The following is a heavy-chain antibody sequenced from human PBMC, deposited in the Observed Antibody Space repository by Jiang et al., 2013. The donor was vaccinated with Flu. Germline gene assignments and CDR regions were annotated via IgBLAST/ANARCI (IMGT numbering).Heavy chain of an antibody. D-gene: IGHD2-21*01. J-gene: IGHJ4*02. CDR1: GFIFSNYG. Sequence: VVQPGRSLRLSCAASGFIFSNYGMHWVRQAPGRGPEWVAVISLDGTTTYYADSVKGRFTISRDNSKNTVSLQMNSLREEDTAIYSCAKDGGGLAHCVGDGCFSPLPIDFWGQGTRVTVSA. CDR3: AKDGGGLAHCVGDGCFSPLPIDF. V-gene: IGHV3-30*18. CDR2: ISLDGTTT.